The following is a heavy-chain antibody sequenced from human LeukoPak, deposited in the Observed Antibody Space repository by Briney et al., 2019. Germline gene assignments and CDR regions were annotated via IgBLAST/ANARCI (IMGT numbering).Heavy chain of an antibody. CDR3: ARRRWYGGFDF. Sequence: PSETLSLTCIVSGDSISSSAYFRGWIRQPPGKGLEWIGSIYYSGKTYYSASLKSRVTMSVDTSKNLFSLRLTSVTAADTAIFYCARRRWYGGFDFWGQGTLVTVSS. CDR2: IYYSGKT. CDR1: GDSISSSAYF. D-gene: IGHD3-10*01. V-gene: IGHV4-39*01. J-gene: IGHJ4*02.